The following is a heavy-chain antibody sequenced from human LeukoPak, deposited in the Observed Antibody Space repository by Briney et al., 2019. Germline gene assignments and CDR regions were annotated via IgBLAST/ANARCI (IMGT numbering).Heavy chain of an antibody. Sequence: PGGSLRLSCAASGFTFSSFAMSWVRQTPGKGLEWVAALSGSDPGTYYPASVRGRFIISRDNSKNTLYLQMSSLRAEDTAIYYCAKASLGHCSGLFCYHFDYWGQGTLVTVSS. CDR3: AKASLGHCSGLFCYHFDY. CDR2: LSGSDPGT. CDR1: GFTFSSFA. J-gene: IGHJ4*02. V-gene: IGHV3-23*01. D-gene: IGHD2-15*01.